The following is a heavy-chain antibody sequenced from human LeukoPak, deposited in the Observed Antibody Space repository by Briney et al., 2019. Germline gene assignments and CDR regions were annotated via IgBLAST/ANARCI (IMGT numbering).Heavy chain of an antibody. CDR2: INPSGGST. Sequence: ASVKVSCKASGYTFTSYYMHWVRQAPGQGLEWMGIINPSGGSTSYAQKFQGRVTMTRDTSTSTVYMELSSLRSEDTAVYYCARASDAYYYYYGMDVWGQGTTVTVSS. J-gene: IGHJ6*02. V-gene: IGHV1-46*01. CDR3: ARASDAYYYYYGMDV. CDR1: GYTFTSYY.